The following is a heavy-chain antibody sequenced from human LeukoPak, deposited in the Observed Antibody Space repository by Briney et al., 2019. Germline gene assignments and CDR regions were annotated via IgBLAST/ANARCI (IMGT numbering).Heavy chain of an antibody. V-gene: IGHV1-69*04. CDR2: IIPILGIA. Sequence: VASVKVSCKASGGTFSSYAISWVRQAPGQGLEWMGRIIPILGIANYAQKFQGRVTITADKSTSTAYMELSGLRSEDTAVYYCARASENYDFWSGSNFDYWGQGTLVTVSS. CDR1: GGTFSSYA. CDR3: ARASENYDFWSGSNFDY. D-gene: IGHD3-3*01. J-gene: IGHJ4*02.